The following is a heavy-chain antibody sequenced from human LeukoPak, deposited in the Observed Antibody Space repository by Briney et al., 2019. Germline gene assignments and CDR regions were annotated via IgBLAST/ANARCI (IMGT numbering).Heavy chain of an antibody. D-gene: IGHD4-17*01. V-gene: IGHV3-30*02. Sequence: GGSLRLSCAASGFTFSSYGMHWVRQAPGKGLEWVAFIRYDGSNKYYGDSVKGRFTISRDNSKNTLYLQMNSLRAEGTAVYYCAKDTGRTVTTGAFDIWGQGTMVTVSS. CDR1: GFTFSSYG. CDR3: AKDTGRTVTTGAFDI. J-gene: IGHJ3*02. CDR2: IRYDGSNK.